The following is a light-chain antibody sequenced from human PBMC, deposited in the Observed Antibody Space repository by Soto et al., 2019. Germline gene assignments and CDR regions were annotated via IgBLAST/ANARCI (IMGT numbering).Light chain of an antibody. CDR3: HSYDSNFVL. V-gene: IGLV1-40*01. J-gene: IGLJ2*01. CDR2: GNN. CDR1: RSNIGAGYD. Sequence: QAVVTQPPSVSGAPGQRVTISCTGSRSNIGAGYDVHWYQQLPGTPPKLLIYGNNNRPSGVPDRFSGSKSGTSASLAITGLQAEDEADYYCHSYDSNFVLFGGGTQLTVL.